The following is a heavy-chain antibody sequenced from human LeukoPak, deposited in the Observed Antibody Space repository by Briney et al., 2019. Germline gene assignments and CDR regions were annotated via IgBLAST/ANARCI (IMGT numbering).Heavy chain of an antibody. CDR3: AGYSSSWYSDY. Sequence: SETLSLTCTVSSGSISSHYWSWIRQPAGKGLEWIGRIHTSGSINYNPSLKSRVTMSVDTSKNQFSLKLSSVTAADTAVYYCAGYSSSWYSDYWGQGTPVTVSS. J-gene: IGHJ4*02. CDR2: IHTSGSI. D-gene: IGHD6-13*01. CDR1: SGSISSHY. V-gene: IGHV4-4*07.